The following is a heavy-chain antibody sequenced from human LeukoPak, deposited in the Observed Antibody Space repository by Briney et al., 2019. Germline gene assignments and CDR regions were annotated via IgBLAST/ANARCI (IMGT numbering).Heavy chain of an antibody. CDR1: GGSFSGYY. J-gene: IGHJ4*02. Sequence: SETLSLTCGVSGGSFSGYYWSWIRQSPGKGLEWIGEINDSGSTNYNPSLKSRVTISIDTSENYFSLNLTSMTAADTAVYYSARRHRVWTTERRGYFEYWGQGTLAAVSS. CDR2: INDSGST. V-gene: IGHV4-34*01. CDR3: ARRHRVWTTERRGYFEY. D-gene: IGHD3/OR15-3a*01.